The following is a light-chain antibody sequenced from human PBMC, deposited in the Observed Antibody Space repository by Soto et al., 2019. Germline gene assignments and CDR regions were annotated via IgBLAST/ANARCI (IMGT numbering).Light chain of an antibody. CDR3: HQNSNWPLT. Sequence: EIVLTQSPDTLSLSPGERATLSCRASQSVGTSLAWYQQKPGQAPSLLISDVSNRATGIPARFSGSGSRTDFTLTISSLEPEDVAVYYCHQNSNWPLTFGGGTKVEIK. CDR1: QSVGTS. J-gene: IGKJ4*01. CDR2: DVS. V-gene: IGKV3-11*01.